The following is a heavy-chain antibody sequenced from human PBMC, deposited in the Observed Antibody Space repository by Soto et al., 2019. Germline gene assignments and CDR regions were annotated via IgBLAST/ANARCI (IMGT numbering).Heavy chain of an antibody. CDR2: LYTGTDT. CDR3: ARSRYTGTYSGRFLDY. V-gene: IGHV3-53*01. CDR1: RDSVYITE. J-gene: IGHJ4*02. Sequence: HWGCIEIGSAASRDSVYITELTGVRKDPGKGLEWVAILYTGTDTVYADSVKGRFTISRDSSKNTFYLQMNSLRAEDTAMYFCARSRYTGTYSGRFLDYWGQGSLVPVS. D-gene: IGHD1-26*01.